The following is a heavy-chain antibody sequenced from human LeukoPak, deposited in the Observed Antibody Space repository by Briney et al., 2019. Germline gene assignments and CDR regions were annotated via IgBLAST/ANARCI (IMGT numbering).Heavy chain of an antibody. D-gene: IGHD6-13*01. J-gene: IGHJ4*02. Sequence: PSETLSLTCTVSGGSISSSSYYWGWIRQPPGKGLEWIGSIYYSGSTYYNPSLKSRVTISVDTSKNQFSLKLSSVTAADTAVYYCARDWGGIAAADSGGYWGQGTLVTVSS. CDR2: IYYSGST. CDR3: ARDWGGIAAADSGGY. V-gene: IGHV4-39*07. CDR1: GGSISSSSYY.